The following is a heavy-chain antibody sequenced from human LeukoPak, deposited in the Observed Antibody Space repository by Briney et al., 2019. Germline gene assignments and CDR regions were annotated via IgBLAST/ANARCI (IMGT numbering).Heavy chain of an antibody. J-gene: IGHJ6*03. Sequence: PPETLSFTCTVSGGSISIVSYYRSWIRQPAGKGLEWIGRIYTSGSPNYNPSLKSRVTISVDTSKNQFSLQLSAVTAADTAGYYCAGDRRYDFWSGEWEGHYYYMDVWGKGTTVTVSS. D-gene: IGHD3-3*01. V-gene: IGHV4-61*02. CDR3: AGDRRYDFWSGEWEGHYYYMDV. CDR1: GGSISIVSYY. CDR2: IYTSGSP.